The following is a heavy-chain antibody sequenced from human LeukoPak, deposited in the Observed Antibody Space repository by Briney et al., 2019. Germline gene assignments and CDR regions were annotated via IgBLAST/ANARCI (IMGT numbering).Heavy chain of an antibody. CDR2: INHSGST. D-gene: IGHD3-10*01. V-gene: IGHV4-39*07. CDR1: GGSISSGGYS. CDR3: ARGWDSGTKREYFDY. Sequence: SETLSLTCTVSGGSISSGGYSWSWIRQPPGKGLEWIGEINHSGSTNYNPSLKSRVTISVDTSKNQFSLKLSSVTAADTAVYYCARGWDSGTKREYFDYWGQGTLVTVSS. J-gene: IGHJ4*02.